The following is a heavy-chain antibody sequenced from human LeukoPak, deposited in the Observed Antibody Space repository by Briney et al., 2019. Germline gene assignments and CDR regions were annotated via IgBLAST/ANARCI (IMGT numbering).Heavy chain of an antibody. Sequence: SSETLSLTCTVSGDSINTGDHYWSWIRQPPGKGLEWIGYIYHSGTTYYNPSVKSRISISVDTSKNQFPLNLRSVTAADTAVYYCARVQYCSGGSCYNLRLFDHWGQGSLVTVSS. D-gene: IGHD2-15*01. CDR3: ARVQYCSGGSCYNLRLFDH. V-gene: IGHV4-30-4*08. CDR1: GDSINTGDHY. CDR2: IYHSGTT. J-gene: IGHJ4*02.